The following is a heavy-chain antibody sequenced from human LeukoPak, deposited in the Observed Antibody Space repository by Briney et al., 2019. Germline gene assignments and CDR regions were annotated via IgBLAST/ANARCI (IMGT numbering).Heavy chain of an antibody. CDR3: ARGRGYSGYSWFDP. CDR1: GFTFSSYA. Sequence: GGSLRLSCAASGFTFSSYAMSWVRQAPGKGLEWVSAISGSGGSTYYADSVKGRFTISRDNAKNSLYLQMNSLRAEDTAVYYCARGRGYSGYSWFDPWGQGTLVTVSS. J-gene: IGHJ5*02. V-gene: IGHV3-23*01. CDR2: ISGSGGST. D-gene: IGHD5-12*01.